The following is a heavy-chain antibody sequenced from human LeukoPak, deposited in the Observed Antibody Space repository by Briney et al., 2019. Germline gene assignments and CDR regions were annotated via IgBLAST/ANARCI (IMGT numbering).Heavy chain of an antibody. V-gene: IGHV4-34*01. Sequence: WETLSLTGAVYGGSLSAYYWSWIRQPPGKGLEWIGEINHSGSTNYNPSLKSRVTISVDTSKNQFSLKLSSVTAADTAVYYCARGLVYSSGWYPRLYYFDYWGQGTLVTVSS. CDR2: INHSGST. CDR1: GGSLSAYY. CDR3: ARGLVYSSGWYPRLYYFDY. D-gene: IGHD6-19*01. J-gene: IGHJ4*02.